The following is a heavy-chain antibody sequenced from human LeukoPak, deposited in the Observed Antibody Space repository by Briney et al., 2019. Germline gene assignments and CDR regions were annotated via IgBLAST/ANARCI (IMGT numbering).Heavy chain of an antibody. CDR2: IGGSGGST. V-gene: IGHV3-23*01. CDR1: GFTFSNYA. J-gene: IGHJ4*02. CDR3: VKAVVGSIYYFDY. Sequence: GGSLRLSCAASGFTFSNYAMNWVRQAPGKGLEWVSAIGGSGGSTFYADSVKGRFTISRDNSKNTLSLQMNSLRAEDTAVYYCVKAVVGSIYYFDYWGQGTLVTVSS. D-gene: IGHD1-26*01.